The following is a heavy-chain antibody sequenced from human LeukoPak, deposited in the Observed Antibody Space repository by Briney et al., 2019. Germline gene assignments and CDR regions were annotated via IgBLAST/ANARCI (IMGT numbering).Heavy chain of an antibody. J-gene: IGHJ4*02. V-gene: IGHV3-33*01. CDR3: ARENYGDHDFDY. CDR2: IWYDGSNK. CDR1: GFTFSSNG. D-gene: IGHD4-17*01. Sequence: GGSLRLSCVASGFTFSSNGMHWVRQAPGKGLEWVAVIWYDGSNKYYADSVKGRFTISRDNSKNTLYLQMNSLRAEDTAVYYCARENYGDHDFDYWGQGTLVTVSS.